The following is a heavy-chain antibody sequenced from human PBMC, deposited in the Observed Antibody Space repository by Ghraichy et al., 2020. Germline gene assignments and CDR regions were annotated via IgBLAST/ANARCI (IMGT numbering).Heavy chain of an antibody. D-gene: IGHD4-23*01. V-gene: IGHV3-48*03. CDR3: ATVTTVDDAFDL. CDR2: ITTSGNTI. Sequence: GGSLRLSCAASGFTFSSYEMNWVRQAPGKGLEWVSFITTSGNTIYYADSVKGRFTISRDNAKNSLYLQMNSLRAEDTAVYYCATVTTVDDAFDLWGQGTMVTVSS. J-gene: IGHJ3*01. CDR1: GFTFSSYE.